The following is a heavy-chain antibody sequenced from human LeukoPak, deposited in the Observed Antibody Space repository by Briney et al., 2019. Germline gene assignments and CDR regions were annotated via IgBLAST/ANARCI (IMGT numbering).Heavy chain of an antibody. CDR2: ISYDGSNK. V-gene: IGHV3-30*18. J-gene: IGHJ5*02. D-gene: IGHD4-17*01. Sequence: GRSLRLSCAASGFTFSSYGMHWVRQAPGKGLEWVAVISYDGSNKYYADSVRGRFTISRDNSKNTLYLQMNSLRAEDTAVYYCAEDDQHYGDYPGWFDPWGQGTLVTVSS. CDR1: GFTFSSYG. CDR3: AEDDQHYGDYPGWFDP.